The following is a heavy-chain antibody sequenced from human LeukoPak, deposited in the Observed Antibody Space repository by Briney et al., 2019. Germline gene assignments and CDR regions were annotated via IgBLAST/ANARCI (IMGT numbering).Heavy chain of an antibody. CDR3: ARDVGDMGYYYYMDV. J-gene: IGHJ6*03. CDR2: IIPIFGTA. D-gene: IGHD2-15*01. Sequence: SVKVSCKASGGTFSSYAISWVRQAPGQGLEWMGGIIPIFGTANYAQKFQGRVTITADESTSTAYMELSSLRSEDTAVYYCARDVGDMGYYYYMDVWGKGTTVTVSS. V-gene: IGHV1-69*13. CDR1: GGTFSSYA.